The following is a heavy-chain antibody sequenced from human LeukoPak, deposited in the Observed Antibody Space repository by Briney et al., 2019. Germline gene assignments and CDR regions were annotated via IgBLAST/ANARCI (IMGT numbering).Heavy chain of an antibody. Sequence: SETLSLTCSVSGGSIYNYYWSWIRQPPGKGLEWIGHISHSGSTSYHPSLTSQVTISVDMSKNQFSLNLISVTAADTAVYYCTRGGGRTSGWYNWFDPWGQGTLVTVSS. CDR1: GGSIYNYY. CDR3: TRGGGRTSGWYNWFDP. J-gene: IGHJ5*02. CDR2: ISHSGST. V-gene: IGHV4-59*01. D-gene: IGHD6-19*01.